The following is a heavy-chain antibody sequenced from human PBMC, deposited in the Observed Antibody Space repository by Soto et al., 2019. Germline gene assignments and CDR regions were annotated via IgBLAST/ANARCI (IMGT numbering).Heavy chain of an antibody. CDR2: IIPIFGTA. J-gene: IGHJ4*02. V-gene: IGHV1-69*13. D-gene: IGHD6-13*01. Sequence: SVKVSCKASGGTFSSYAISWVRQAPGQGLEWMGGIIPIFGTANYAQKFQGRVTITADESTSTAYMELSSLRSEDTAVYYCARADSSRAYFDYWGQGTLVTVSS. CDR3: ARADSSRAYFDY. CDR1: GGTFSSYA.